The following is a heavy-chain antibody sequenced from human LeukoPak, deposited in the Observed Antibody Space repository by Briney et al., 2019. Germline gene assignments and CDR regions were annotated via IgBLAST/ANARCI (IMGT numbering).Heavy chain of an antibody. V-gene: IGHV3-64*01. CDR2: ISSNGGST. D-gene: IGHD7-27*01. Sequence: GGSLRLSCAASGFTFSSYAMHWVRQAPGKGLEYVSAISSNGGSTYYANSVKGRFTIYRDNSKNTLYLQMGSLRAEDMAVYYCARGHPTGAIGYWGQGTLVTVSS. CDR1: GFTFSSYA. J-gene: IGHJ4*02. CDR3: ARGHPTGAIGY.